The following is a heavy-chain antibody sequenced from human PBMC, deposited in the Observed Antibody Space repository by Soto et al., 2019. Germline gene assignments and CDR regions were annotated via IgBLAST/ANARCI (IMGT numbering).Heavy chain of an antibody. V-gene: IGHV1-18*04. CDR3: ARGGQKNVYTSIGP. CDR1: TETFNNYG. D-gene: IGHD1-1*01. Sequence: ASVKVSCKASTETFNNYGIACVRQSPLQGLEWMGWISTYNGNTNTYHKKRFQGRFTMTSDSASNTAYMELRSLTPDDTAVYYCARGGQKNVYTSIGPWGQGTLVTVSS. J-gene: IGHJ5*02. CDR2: ISTYNGNTNT.